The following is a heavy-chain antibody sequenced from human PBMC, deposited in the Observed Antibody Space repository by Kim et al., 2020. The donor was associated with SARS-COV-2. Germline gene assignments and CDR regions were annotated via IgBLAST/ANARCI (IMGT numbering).Heavy chain of an antibody. J-gene: IGHJ6*02. V-gene: IGHV3-30-3*01. CDR3: SSDTWSRLRGLTYSYYGMDI. D-gene: IGHD3-10*01. Sequence: GGSLRLSCAASGFTFSSCAIRWVRQAPGKGLEWVAVISYDGGNKNYADSVKGRFTISRDNSKNTLYLQMNSLRAEDTALYYCSSDTWSRLRGLTYSYYGMDIWGQGTPVTVSS. CDR2: ISYDGGNK. CDR1: GFTFSSCA.